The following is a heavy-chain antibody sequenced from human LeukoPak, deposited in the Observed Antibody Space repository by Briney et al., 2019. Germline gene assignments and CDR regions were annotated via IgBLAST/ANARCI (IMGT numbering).Heavy chain of an antibody. D-gene: IGHD6-25*01. Sequence: GRSLRLSCSGTGFNFNMFAINWVRQAPGKGLEWVSGLSRGGGTTSYADSVKGRFTISRDNSKKTVFLQMNSLKSDDTAVYYCAKEQRIRHCSEGVCMEGYYFDYWGQGTLVTVSS. CDR2: LSRGGGTT. V-gene: IGHV3-23*01. CDR3: AKEQRIRHCSEGVCMEGYYFDY. J-gene: IGHJ4*02. CDR1: GFNFNMFA.